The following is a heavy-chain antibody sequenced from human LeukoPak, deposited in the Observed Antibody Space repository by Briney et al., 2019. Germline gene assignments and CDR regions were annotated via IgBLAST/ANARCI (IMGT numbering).Heavy chain of an antibody. D-gene: IGHD6-19*01. V-gene: IGHV4-59*12. CDR1: SGAITGYY. CDR2: IYYSGST. Sequence: SETLSLTCTVSSGAITGYYWNWIRQPPGKGLEWIGSIYYSGSTYYNPSLKSRVTISVDTSKNQFSLKLSSVTAADTAVYYCARDSYSSGWHPMGYWGQGTRVTVSS. J-gene: IGHJ4*02. CDR3: ARDSYSSGWHPMGY.